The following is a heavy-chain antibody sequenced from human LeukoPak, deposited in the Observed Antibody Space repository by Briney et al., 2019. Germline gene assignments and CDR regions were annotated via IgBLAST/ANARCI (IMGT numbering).Heavy chain of an antibody. CDR2: ISYDGSNK. CDR3: AEDTVRGY. J-gene: IGHJ4*02. Sequence: GGSLRLSCAASGFTFSSYGMHWVRQAPGKGLEWVAVISYDGSNKYYADSVKGRFTISRDNSKNTLYLQMNSLRAEDTAVYYCAEDTVRGYWGQGTLVTVSS. CDR1: GFTFSSYG. V-gene: IGHV3-30*18. D-gene: IGHD4-11*01.